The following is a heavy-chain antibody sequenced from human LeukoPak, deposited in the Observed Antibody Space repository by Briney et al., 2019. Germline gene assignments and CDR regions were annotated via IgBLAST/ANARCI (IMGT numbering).Heavy chain of an antibody. Sequence: ASVKVSCKASGYTFTSYGISWVRQAPGQGLEWMGWISAYNGNTNYAQKLQGRVTMTTDTSTSTAYMELRSLRSDDTAVYYCARDLEDIAVVPAAIVYFQHWGQGTLVTVSS. CDR3: ARDLEDIAVVPAAIVYFQH. D-gene: IGHD2-2*02. J-gene: IGHJ1*01. CDR1: GYTFTSYG. CDR2: ISAYNGNT. V-gene: IGHV1-18*04.